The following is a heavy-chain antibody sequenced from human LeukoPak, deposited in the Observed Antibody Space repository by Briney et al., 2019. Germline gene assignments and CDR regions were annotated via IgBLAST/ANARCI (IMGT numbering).Heavy chain of an antibody. Sequence: ASVKVSCKASGYTVTGYYMHWVRQAPGQGLEWMGRINPNSGGTNYAQKFQGRVTMTRDTSISTASMELRRLRSDDTDVYYCARLELFDWLLPRGTYWGQGTLVTVSS. CDR2: INPNSGGT. D-gene: IGHD3-9*01. CDR3: ARLELFDWLLPRGTY. J-gene: IGHJ4*02. CDR1: GYTVTGYY. V-gene: IGHV1-2*05.